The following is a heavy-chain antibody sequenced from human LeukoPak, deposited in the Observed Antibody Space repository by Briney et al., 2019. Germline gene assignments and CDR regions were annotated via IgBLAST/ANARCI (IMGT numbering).Heavy chain of an antibody. CDR1: GFSFSDYN. J-gene: IGHJ4*02. CDR2: ISSRSNTI. Sequence: GGSLRLSCAASGFSFSDYNMNWVRQAPGKGLEWVSYISSRSNTIYYADSVKGRFTISRDNTKSSLYLQMNSLRAEDTAVYYCARDPAHFGELYYWGQGTLVTVSS. D-gene: IGHD3-10*01. V-gene: IGHV3-48*04. CDR3: ARDPAHFGELYY.